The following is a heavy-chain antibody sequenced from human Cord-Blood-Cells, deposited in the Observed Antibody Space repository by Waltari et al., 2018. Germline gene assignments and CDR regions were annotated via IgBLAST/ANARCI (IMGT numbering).Heavy chain of an antibody. J-gene: IGHJ3*02. V-gene: IGHV4-39*07. Sequence: QLQLQESGPGLVKPSETLSLTCTVSGGSISSSSYYWGWIRQPPGKGLGWIGSIYYSGGTYYNPALNSRVTITVDTSKNQFSLKLSSVTAADTAVYYCATNSGYDAFDIWGQGTMVTVSS. CDR2: IYYSGGT. D-gene: IGHD5-12*01. CDR3: ATNSGYDAFDI. CDR1: GGSISSSSYY.